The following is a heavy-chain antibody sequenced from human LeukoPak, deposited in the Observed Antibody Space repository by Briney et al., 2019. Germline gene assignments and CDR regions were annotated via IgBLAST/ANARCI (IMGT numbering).Heavy chain of an antibody. CDR3: AKGGKWDVTPFDY. V-gene: IGHV3-30*18. Sequence: PGGSLRLSCAASGFTFSSYALHWVRQAPGRGLEWVALISYDESDKYYADFVKGRFTISRDNSKNTLYLQVNSLRAEDTAVYYCAKGGKWDVTPFDYWGQGTLVTVSS. D-gene: IGHD1-26*01. J-gene: IGHJ4*02. CDR1: GFTFSSYA. CDR2: ISYDESDK.